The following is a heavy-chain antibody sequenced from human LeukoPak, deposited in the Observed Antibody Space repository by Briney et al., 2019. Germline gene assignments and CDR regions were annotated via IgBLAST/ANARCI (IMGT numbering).Heavy chain of an antibody. Sequence: PSETLSLTCAVYGGSFSGYYWSWIRQPPGKGLEWIGEINHSGSTNYNPSLKSRVTISVDTSKNQFSLKLSSVTAADTAVYYCARGLRDVAAAGIPYRPRYTPFDYWGQGTLVTVSS. CDR1: GGSFSGYY. CDR3: ARGLRDVAAAGIPYRPRYTPFDY. V-gene: IGHV4-34*01. CDR2: INHSGST. D-gene: IGHD6-13*01. J-gene: IGHJ4*02.